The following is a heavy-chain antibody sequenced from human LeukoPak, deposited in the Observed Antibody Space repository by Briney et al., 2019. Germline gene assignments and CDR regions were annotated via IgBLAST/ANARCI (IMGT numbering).Heavy chain of an antibody. D-gene: IGHD3-10*01. CDR2: IIPIFGTA. V-gene: IGHV1-69*06. Sequence: SVKVSCKASGGTFSSYAISWVRQAPGQGLEWMGGIIPIFGTANYAQKFQGRVTMTEDTSTDTAYMELSSLRSDDTAVYYCARGVSALLTQFDYWGQGTLVTVSS. J-gene: IGHJ4*02. CDR3: ARGVSALLTQFDY. CDR1: GGTFSSYA.